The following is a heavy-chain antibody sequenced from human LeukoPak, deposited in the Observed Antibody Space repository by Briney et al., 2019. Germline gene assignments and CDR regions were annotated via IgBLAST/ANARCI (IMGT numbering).Heavy chain of an antibody. CDR3: AKEEARYCSGGSCLFDY. CDR2: ISYDGSNK. V-gene: IGHV3-30*18. J-gene: IGHJ4*02. CDR1: GFMFSTYG. D-gene: IGHD2-15*01. Sequence: GGSLRLSCAASGFMFSTYGMHWVRQAPGKGLEWVAVISYDGSNKYYADSVKGRFTISRDNSKNTLYLQMNSLRAEDTAVYYCAKEEARYCSGGSCLFDYWGQGTLVTVSS.